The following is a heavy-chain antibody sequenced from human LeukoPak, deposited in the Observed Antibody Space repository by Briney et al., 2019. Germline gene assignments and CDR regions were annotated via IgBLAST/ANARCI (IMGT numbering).Heavy chain of an antibody. J-gene: IGHJ3*02. D-gene: IGHD6-13*01. V-gene: IGHV4-59*01. CDR1: GGSISSYY. CDR3: AGWYSVDAFDI. CDR2: IYYSGST. Sequence: SETLSLTCTASGGSISSYYWSWIRQPPGKGLEWIGYIYYSGSTNYNPSLKSRVTISVDTSKNQFSLKLSSVTAADTAVYYCAGWYSVDAFDIWGQGTMVTVSS.